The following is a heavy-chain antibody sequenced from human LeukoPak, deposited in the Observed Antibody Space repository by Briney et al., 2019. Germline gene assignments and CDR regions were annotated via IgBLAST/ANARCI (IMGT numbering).Heavy chain of an antibody. CDR1: GYTFTSYD. D-gene: IGHD3-3*01. CDR2: MNPNSGNT. J-gene: IGHJ6*04. V-gene: IGHV1-8*02. Sequence: EASVKVSCKASGYTFTSYDINWVRQATGQGLEWMGWMNPNSGNTGYAQKFQGRVTMTRNTSISTAYMELSSLRSEDTAVYYCARDRVVPIGVGMDVWGKGTTVTVSS. CDR3: ARDRVVPIGVGMDV.